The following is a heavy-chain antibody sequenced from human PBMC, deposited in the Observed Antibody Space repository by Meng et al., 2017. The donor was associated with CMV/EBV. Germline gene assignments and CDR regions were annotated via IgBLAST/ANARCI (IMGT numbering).Heavy chain of an antibody. CDR2: IIPIFGTA. Sequence: QVQLWRSWGEGKKPGSSVQVSCMASGGTFSSYAISWVRQAPGQGLEWMGGIIPIFGTANYAQKFQGRVTITADESTSTAYMELSSLRSEDTAVYYCARGSGAGTTWSYFDYWGQGTLVTVSS. V-gene: IGHV1-69*12. D-gene: IGHD1-7*01. CDR1: GGTFSSYA. CDR3: ARGSGAGTTWSYFDY. J-gene: IGHJ4*02.